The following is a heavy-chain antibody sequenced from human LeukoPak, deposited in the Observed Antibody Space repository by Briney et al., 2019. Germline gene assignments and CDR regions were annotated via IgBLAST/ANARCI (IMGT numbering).Heavy chain of an antibody. D-gene: IGHD1-26*01. V-gene: IGHV3-23*01. Sequence: SAISCSCASTSYAHSVKGRFTIYRENSKNRLYLQMNSLRAEDTAVYYCAKDHSGSYLDYWGQGTLVTVSS. CDR3: AKDHSGSYLDY. J-gene: IGHJ4*02. CDR2: ISCSCAST.